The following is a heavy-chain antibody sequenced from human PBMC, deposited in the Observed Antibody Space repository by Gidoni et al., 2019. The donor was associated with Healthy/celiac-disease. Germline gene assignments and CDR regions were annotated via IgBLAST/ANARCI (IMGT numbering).Heavy chain of an antibody. D-gene: IGHD6-13*01. J-gene: IGHJ4*02. CDR1: GFTFSRYS. Sequence: EVQLVESGGGLVQTGGSLRLSCAASGFTFSRYSMNWVRQAPGTGLEWVSYIVSSSSTIYYADSVKGRFTISRDNAKNSLYLQMNSLRDEDTAVYYCARDGLGWLAAAGPWGFGYWGQGTLVTVSS. V-gene: IGHV3-48*02. CDR3: ARDGLGWLAAAGPWGFGY. CDR2: IVSSSSTI.